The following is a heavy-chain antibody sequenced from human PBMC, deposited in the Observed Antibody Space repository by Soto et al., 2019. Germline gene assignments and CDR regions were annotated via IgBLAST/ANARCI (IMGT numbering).Heavy chain of an antibody. V-gene: IGHV3-30*18. Sequence: QAQLVESGGGVVQPGRSLRLSCTASEFTFHKYGMHWVRQAPGKGLEWVAVASYDGSRQDFADSVKGRFTISRDNSRNTVYLEMKSLRAEDTAVYFCAKEFFFAVPSAQIGAFDIWGQGTMVTVSS. D-gene: IGHD2-2*01. CDR1: EFTFHKYG. J-gene: IGHJ3*02. CDR2: ASYDGSRQ. CDR3: AKEFFFAVPSAQIGAFDI.